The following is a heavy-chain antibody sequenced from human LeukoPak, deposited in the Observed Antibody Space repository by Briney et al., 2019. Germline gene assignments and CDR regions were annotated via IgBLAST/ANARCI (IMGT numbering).Heavy chain of an antibody. J-gene: IGHJ4*02. V-gene: IGHV1-18*01. Sequence: GASVKVSCKASGYTFTSYGISWVRQAPGQGLEWMGWISAYNGNTNYAQKLQGSVTMTTDTSTSTAYMELRSLRSADTAVYYCATAFAGNLVDYWGQGTLVTVSS. CDR1: GYTFTSYG. CDR2: ISAYNGNT. CDR3: ATAFAGNLVDY. D-gene: IGHD1-14*01.